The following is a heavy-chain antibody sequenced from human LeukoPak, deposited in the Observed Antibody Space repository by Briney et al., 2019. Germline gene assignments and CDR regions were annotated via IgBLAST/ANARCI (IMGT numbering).Heavy chain of an antibody. CDR3: ARAPYYYVRNGRFDP. CDR1: GYTFTSYY. Sequence: GASVKVSCKASGYTFTSYYMHWVRQAPGQGLEWMGWINPNSGGTNYAQKFQGRVTMTRDTSISTAYMELSRLRSDDTAVYYCARAPYYYVRNGRFDPWGQGTLVTVSS. V-gene: IGHV1-2*02. J-gene: IGHJ5*02. D-gene: IGHD3-10*02. CDR2: INPNSGGT.